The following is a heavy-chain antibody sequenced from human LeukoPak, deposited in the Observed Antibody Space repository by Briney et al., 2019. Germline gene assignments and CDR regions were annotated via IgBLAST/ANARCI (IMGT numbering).Heavy chain of an antibody. V-gene: IGHV3-21*01. CDR1: GFTFSSSS. CDR3: ARLQLGAFDY. Sequence: GGSLRLSCAASGFTFSSSSMNWVRQAPGKGLEWVSSISSSTSYTYYADSVKGRFTISRDNAKNSLYLQMNSLRAEDTAVYYCARLQLGAFDYWGQGTLVTVSS. D-gene: IGHD5-24*01. CDR2: ISSSTSYT. J-gene: IGHJ4*02.